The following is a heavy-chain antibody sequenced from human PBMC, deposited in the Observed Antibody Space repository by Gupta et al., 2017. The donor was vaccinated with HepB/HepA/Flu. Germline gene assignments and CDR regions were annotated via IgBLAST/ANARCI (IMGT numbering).Heavy chain of an antibody. CDR2: MNPNSGNT. CDR3: ARGRIAAAGTSGAFDI. CDR1: GYTFTSYD. D-gene: IGHD6-13*01. V-gene: IGHV1-8*01. Sequence: QVQLVQSGAEVKKPGASVKVSCKASGYTFTSYDINWVRQATGQGLEWMGWMNPNSGNTGYAQKFQGRVTMTRNTSISTAYMELSSLRSEETAVYYCARGRIAAAGTSGAFDIGGQGTMVTVSS. J-gene: IGHJ3*02.